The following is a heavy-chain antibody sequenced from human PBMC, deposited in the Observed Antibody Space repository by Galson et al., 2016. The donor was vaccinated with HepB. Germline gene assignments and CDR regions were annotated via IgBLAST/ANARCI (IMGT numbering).Heavy chain of an antibody. D-gene: IGHD2-15*01. CDR2: VSYDGTNQ. CDR3: AREVTYCSGGGCYYFDY. V-gene: IGHV3-30-3*01. J-gene: IGHJ4*02. CDR1: GFMFSSYA. Sequence: SLRLSCAASGFMFSSYAMHWVRQAPGKGLEWVAFVSYDGTNQYYTDSVKGRFTISRDNSKSTLYLQMNGLRPEDSALYCCAREVTYCSGGGCYYFDYWGQGTLVTVSS.